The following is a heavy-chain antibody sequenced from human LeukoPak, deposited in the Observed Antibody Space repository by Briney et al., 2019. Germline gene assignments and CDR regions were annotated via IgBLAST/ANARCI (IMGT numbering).Heavy chain of an antibody. CDR3: ARSYWTGYHHLDF. CDR2: IYHSGST. J-gene: IGHJ4*02. Sequence: SETLSLTCVVSGGSISNTYWWTWVRQPPGKGLEWIGEIYHSGSTNYNPSLKSRLTISVDKSKNQFSLKLFSVTAADTAVYFCARSYWTGYHHLDFWGQGTLVTVSS. D-gene: IGHD3/OR15-3a*01. V-gene: IGHV4-4*02. CDR1: GGSISNTYW.